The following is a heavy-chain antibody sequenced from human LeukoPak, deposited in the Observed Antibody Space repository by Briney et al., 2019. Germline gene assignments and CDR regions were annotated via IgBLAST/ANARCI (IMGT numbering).Heavy chain of an antibody. J-gene: IGHJ4*02. CDR1: GYTFTRYA. CDR3: ARSRFYFDY. Sequence: SVKVSCKVSGYTFTRYAMHWVRQAPGQRLEWMGWINAGTGNTKYSQKFQGRVTITRDTSASTAYMELSSLRAEDTAVYYCARSRFYFDYWGQGTLVTVSS. V-gene: IGHV1-3*01. CDR2: INAGTGNT.